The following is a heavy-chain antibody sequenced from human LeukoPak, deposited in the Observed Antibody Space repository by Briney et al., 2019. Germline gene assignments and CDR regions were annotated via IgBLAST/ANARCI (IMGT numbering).Heavy chain of an antibody. CDR1: GGSINNYY. CDR3: ARMYYFDSSGKFDY. CDR2: IYTSGST. D-gene: IGHD3-22*01. Sequence: SETLSLTCTVSGGSINNYYWTWIRQPAGKGLEWIGRIYTSGSTNYNPSLKSRVTMSVDTSKNQFSLKLSSVTAADTAVYYCARMYYFDSSGKFDYWGQGTLVTVSS. J-gene: IGHJ4*02. V-gene: IGHV4-4*07.